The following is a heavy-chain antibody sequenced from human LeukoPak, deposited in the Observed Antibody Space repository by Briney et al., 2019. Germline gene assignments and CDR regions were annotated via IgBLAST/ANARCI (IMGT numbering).Heavy chain of an antibody. J-gene: IGHJ5*02. CDR1: GGTFSSYA. Sequence: GASVKVSCKASGGTFSSYAISWVRQAPGQGLEWMGGIIPIFGTANYAQKFQGRVTITADESTSTAYMELSSLRPEDTAVYYCAACSSTSCYDNWFDPWGQGTLVTVSS. V-gene: IGHV1-69*13. CDR2: IIPIFGTA. CDR3: AACSSTSCYDNWFDP. D-gene: IGHD2-2*01.